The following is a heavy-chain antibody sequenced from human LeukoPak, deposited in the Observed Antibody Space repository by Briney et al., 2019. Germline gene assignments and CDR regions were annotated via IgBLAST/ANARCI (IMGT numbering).Heavy chain of an antibody. D-gene: IGHD4-17*01. CDR2: ISGSGGST. J-gene: IGHJ4*02. Sequence: GGSLGLSCAASGFTFSSYAMSWVRQAPGKGLEWVSAISGSGGSTYYTDSVKGRFTISRDNSKNTLYLQMNSLRAEDTAVYYCAKLFFPVTTYFDYWGQGTLVTVSS. CDR1: GFTFSSYA. V-gene: IGHV3-23*01. CDR3: AKLFFPVTTYFDY.